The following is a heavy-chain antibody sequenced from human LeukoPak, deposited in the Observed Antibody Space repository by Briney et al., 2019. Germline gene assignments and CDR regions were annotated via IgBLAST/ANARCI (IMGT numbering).Heavy chain of an antibody. CDR3: ARGGHYYDSLGAFDI. D-gene: IGHD3-22*01. CDR1: GGSISSYY. Sequence: SETPSLTCTVSGGSISSYYWSWIRQPPGKGLEWIGYIYYSGSTNYNPSLKSRVTISVDTSKNQFSLKLSSVTAADTAVYYCARGGHYYDSLGAFDIWGQGTMVTVSS. V-gene: IGHV4-59*01. J-gene: IGHJ3*02. CDR2: IYYSGST.